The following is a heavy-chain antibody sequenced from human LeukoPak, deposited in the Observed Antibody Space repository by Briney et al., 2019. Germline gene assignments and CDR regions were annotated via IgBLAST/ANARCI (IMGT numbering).Heavy chain of an antibody. J-gene: IGHJ4*02. V-gene: IGHV3-23*01. D-gene: IGHD3-22*01. CDR3: AKYGYYDSSGYYYRGDFDY. CDR2: ISGSGGST. CDR1: GFTFSSYG. Sequence: GGSLRLSCAASGFTFSSYGMSWVRQAPGKGLEWVSAISGSGGSTYYADSVKGRFTISRDNSKNTLYLQMNSLRAEDTAVYYCAKYGYYDSSGYYYRGDFDYWGQGTLVTASS.